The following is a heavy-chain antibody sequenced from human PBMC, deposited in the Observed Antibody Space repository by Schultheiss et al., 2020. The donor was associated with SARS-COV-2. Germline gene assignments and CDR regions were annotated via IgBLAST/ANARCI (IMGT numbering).Heavy chain of an antibody. J-gene: IGHJ2*01. CDR3: ARDPGISDSSGYYFFRPYWYFDL. D-gene: IGHD3-22*01. V-gene: IGHV3-30*03. CDR1: GLTLKNYG. Sequence: GGSLRLSCAASGLTLKNYGMSWVRQAPGKGLEWVAVISYDGFKKYYADSVKGRFTISRDNAKNSLYLQMNSLRAEDTAVYYCARDPGISDSSGYYFFRPYWYFDLWGRGTLVTVSS. CDR2: ISYDGFKK.